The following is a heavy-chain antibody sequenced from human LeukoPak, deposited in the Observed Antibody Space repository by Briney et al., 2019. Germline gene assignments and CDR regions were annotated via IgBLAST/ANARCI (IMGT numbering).Heavy chain of an antibody. CDR2: IYSGGST. D-gene: IGHD3-9*01. Sequence: GGSLRLSCAASGFSFGSHPMNWVRQAPGKGLEWVSVIYSGGSTYYADSVKGRFTISRDNSKNTLYLQMNSLRAEDTAVYYCAPIAIRSGYWGQGTLVTVSS. CDR3: APIAIRSGY. CDR1: GFSFGSHP. V-gene: IGHV3-66*01. J-gene: IGHJ4*02.